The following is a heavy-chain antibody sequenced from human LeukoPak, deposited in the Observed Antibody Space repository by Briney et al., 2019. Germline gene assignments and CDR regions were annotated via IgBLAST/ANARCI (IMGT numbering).Heavy chain of an antibody. CDR1: GFTFNNYG. CDR2: ISNDGGGT. Sequence: PGGSLRLSCAASGFTFNNYGLIWVRQAPGKGLEWVAAISNDGGGTMYAAFVEGRFTISRDNSKATLYLQMHRLRIEDTALYFCARFKVGTNTTQKNAFDIWGRGTEVAVSS. V-gene: IGHV3-23*01. D-gene: IGHD1-1*01. CDR3: ARFKVGTNTTQKNAFDI. J-gene: IGHJ3*02.